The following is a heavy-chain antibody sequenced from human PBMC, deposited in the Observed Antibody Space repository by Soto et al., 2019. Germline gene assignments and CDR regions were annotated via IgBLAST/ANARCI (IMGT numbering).Heavy chain of an antibody. V-gene: IGHV3-23*01. CDR1: GFTISTYA. CDR3: EPRIGIAVY. J-gene: IGHJ4*02. CDR2: ISASGDGT. D-gene: IGHD6-19*01. Sequence: VPLLESGVGLVQPGGSLRLSCAASGFTISTYAMSWVRQAPGKGLEWVSAISASGDGTYFADSVKGRFTISRDSSKNTLFLQMNSLRAEDTAVYYCEPRIGIAVYWGQGTLVTVSS.